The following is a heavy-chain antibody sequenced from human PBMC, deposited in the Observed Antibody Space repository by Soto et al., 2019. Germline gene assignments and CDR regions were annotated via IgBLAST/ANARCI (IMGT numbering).Heavy chain of an antibody. D-gene: IGHD6-13*01. Sequence: LPWSVAYGKSITLDGRCIMQKKRKGLEWIGYIYYSGSTNYNPSLKSRVTISVDTSKNQFSLKLSSVTAADTAVYYCAREGVSSSWYNYYGMDVWGQGTTVTVS. CDR3: AREGVSSSWYNYYGMDV. V-gene: IGHV4-59*11. J-gene: IGHJ6*02. CDR1: YGKSITLD. CDR2: IYYSGST.